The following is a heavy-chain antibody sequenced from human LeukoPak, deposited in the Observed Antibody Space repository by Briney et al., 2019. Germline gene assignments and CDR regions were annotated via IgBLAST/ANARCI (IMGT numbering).Heavy chain of an antibody. D-gene: IGHD6-13*01. V-gene: IGHV3-7*03. Sequence: GGSLRLSCAASGFSFTYFWMTWVRQAPGKGLEWVANINQDASAKYYVDSVKGRFTISRDNAKNSLYLQMNSLRAEDTALYYCAKDALSRYSSSWYDYWGQGTLVTVSS. J-gene: IGHJ4*02. CDR1: GFSFTYFW. CDR2: INQDASAK. CDR3: AKDALSRYSSSWYDY.